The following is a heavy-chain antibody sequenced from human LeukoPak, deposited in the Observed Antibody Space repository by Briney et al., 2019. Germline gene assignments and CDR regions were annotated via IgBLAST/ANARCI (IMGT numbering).Heavy chain of an antibody. CDR1: EYSFTSYC. CDR3: ARQIEWLRLRSAGHFDY. Sequence: ESLMISSKGSEYSFTSYCIGWVRRMSGKGLVGLGIIYPCNSDSRYSPSFQGQVTISANKATSTAYLHWNSLKASDTAMYHYARQIEWLRLRSAGHFDYWGQGTLVTVSS. CDR2: IYPCNSDS. J-gene: IGHJ4*02. V-gene: IGHV5-51*01. D-gene: IGHD5-12*01.